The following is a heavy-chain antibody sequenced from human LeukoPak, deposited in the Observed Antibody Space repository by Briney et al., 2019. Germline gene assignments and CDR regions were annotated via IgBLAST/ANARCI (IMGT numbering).Heavy chain of an antibody. Sequence: GGSLRLSCAASGFSFSTYSMNWVRQAPGKGLEWVSSISSRSGYIYYADSVKGRFTISRENAKNSLFLQMNSLRAGDTAVYYCARGWGYDYWGQGTLVTVSS. D-gene: IGHD7-27*01. V-gene: IGHV3-21*01. CDR2: ISSRSGYI. J-gene: IGHJ4*02. CDR1: GFSFSTYS. CDR3: ARGWGYDY.